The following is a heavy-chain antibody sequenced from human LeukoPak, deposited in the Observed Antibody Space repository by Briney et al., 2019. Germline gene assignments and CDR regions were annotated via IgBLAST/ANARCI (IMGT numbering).Heavy chain of an antibody. Sequence: ASVKVSCKASGYTFINYGINWVRQAPGQGLEWMGWMSANSGNTDYEQKFQGRVTMTTDTSTSTAYMELRRLRSDHTAMYYCARDLGDCSTTSCPFDYWGQGTLVTVSS. J-gene: IGHJ4*02. CDR3: ARDLGDCSTTSCPFDY. V-gene: IGHV1-18*01. CDR2: MSANSGNT. D-gene: IGHD2-2*01. CDR1: GYTFINYG.